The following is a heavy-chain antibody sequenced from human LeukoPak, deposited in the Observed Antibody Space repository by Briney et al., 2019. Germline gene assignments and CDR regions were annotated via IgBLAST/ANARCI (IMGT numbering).Heavy chain of an antibody. CDR1: GFTFSSYG. CDR3: ARRGSYYNEAFDI. V-gene: IGHV3-48*01. D-gene: IGHD1-26*01. J-gene: IGHJ3*02. CDR2: SSSSGSTI. Sequence: GGSLRLSCAASGFTFSSYGMHWVRQAPGKGLEWVSYSSSSGSTIYYADSVKGRFTISRDNARNSLYLQMDSLRAEDTAVYYCARRGSYYNEAFDIWGQGTMVTVSS.